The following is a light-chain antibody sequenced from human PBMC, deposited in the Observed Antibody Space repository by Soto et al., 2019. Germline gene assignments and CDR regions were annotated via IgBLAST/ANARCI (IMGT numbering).Light chain of an antibody. CDR2: DVS. CDR1: YRDVGGYNY. V-gene: IGLV2-14*01. CDR3: SSYTSSSSQV. Sequence: QSALTQPASVSGSPGQSITISCTGTYRDVGGYNYVAWYQQYPGKAPKLTIYDVSFRPSGVSNRFSGSKSDITASLTISGLQAEDEADYYCSSYTSSSSQVFGTGTKLTVL. J-gene: IGLJ1*01.